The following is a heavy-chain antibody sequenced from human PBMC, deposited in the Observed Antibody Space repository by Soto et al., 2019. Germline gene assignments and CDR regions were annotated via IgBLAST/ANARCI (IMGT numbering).Heavy chain of an antibody. CDR1: GYTFTSYG. Sequence: QVQLVQSGAEVKKPGASVKVSCKASGYTFTSYGISWVRQAPGQGLEWMGRISAYNGNTNYAQKLQGRVTMTTDTSTSTAEMEVRSLRSEDTAVYCCARVVGALGRWFDPGGQGTLVTVSS. J-gene: IGHJ5*02. D-gene: IGHD1-26*01. CDR2: ISAYNGNT. V-gene: IGHV1-18*01. CDR3: ARVVGALGRWFDP.